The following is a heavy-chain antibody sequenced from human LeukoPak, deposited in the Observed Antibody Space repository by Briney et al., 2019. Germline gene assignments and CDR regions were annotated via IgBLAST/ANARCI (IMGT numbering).Heavy chain of an antibody. J-gene: IGHJ6*03. Sequence: SETLSLTCTVSGGSISNYYWSWIRQPPGKGLEWIGYFYYSGSTNYNPSLKSRVTISVDTSKNQFFLKLSSVTAADTAVYYCTRGSIAYYYMDVWGKGTTVTISS. CDR3: TRGSIAYYYMDV. V-gene: IGHV4-59*01. CDR2: FYYSGST. D-gene: IGHD3-22*01. CDR1: GGSISNYY.